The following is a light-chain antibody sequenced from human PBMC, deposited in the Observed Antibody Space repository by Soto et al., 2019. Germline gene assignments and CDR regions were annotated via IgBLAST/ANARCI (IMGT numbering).Light chain of an antibody. V-gene: IGKV3-15*01. J-gene: IGKJ1*01. Sequence: EIVMTQSPATLSVSPGERATLSCRASQSVSSNLALYQQKPGQAPRLLIYGASTRATGIPARFSGSGSGTEFTLTISSMQSEDFAVYYCQQYNNWPPWTFGQGTKVESK. CDR2: GAS. CDR3: QQYNNWPPWT. CDR1: QSVSSN.